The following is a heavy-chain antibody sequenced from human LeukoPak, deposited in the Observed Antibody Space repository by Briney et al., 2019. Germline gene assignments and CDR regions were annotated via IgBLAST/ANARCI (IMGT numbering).Heavy chain of an antibody. V-gene: IGHV4-34*01. D-gene: IGHD6-19*01. J-gene: IGHJ5*02. CDR3: ARNIRYSSGLNWFDP. CDR1: GGSFSGYY. Sequence: SETLSLTCAVYGGSFSGYYWSWIRQPPGKGLDWIGEINHSGSTNYNPSLKSRVTISVDTSKNQFSLKLSSVTAADTAVYYCARNIRYSSGLNWFDPWGQGTLVTVSS. CDR2: INHSGST.